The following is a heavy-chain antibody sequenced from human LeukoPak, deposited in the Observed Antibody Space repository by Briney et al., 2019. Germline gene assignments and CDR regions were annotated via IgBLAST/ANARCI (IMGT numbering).Heavy chain of an antibody. J-gene: IGHJ4*02. CDR2: MYPNSGNT. CDR3: ARDREGDWTAREGFDY. D-gene: IGHD2-21*02. V-gene: IGHV1-8*01. Sequence: GASVKVSCKASGYTFTSYDINWVRQATGQGLEWMGWMYPNSGNTGYAQKFQGRVTMTRNTSISTAYMELSSLRSEDTAVYYCARDREGDWTAREGFDYWGQGTLVTVSS. CDR1: GYTFTSYD.